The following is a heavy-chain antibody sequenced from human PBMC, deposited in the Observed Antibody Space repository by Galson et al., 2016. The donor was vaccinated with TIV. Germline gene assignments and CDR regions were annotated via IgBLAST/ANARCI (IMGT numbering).Heavy chain of an antibody. CDR3: ARGRSGYNSTYYYYGMDV. Sequence: CAISGDSVSSNSAAWNWIRQSPSRGLEWLGRTYYGSEWNSDYAVSVRSRIVIKADRSKNQFFLQLNSVTPEDTAVYFCARGRSGYNSTYYYYGMDVWGQGTTVSVSS. CDR2: TYYGSEWNS. J-gene: IGHJ6*02. CDR1: GDSVSSNSAA. V-gene: IGHV6-1*01. D-gene: IGHD5-24*01.